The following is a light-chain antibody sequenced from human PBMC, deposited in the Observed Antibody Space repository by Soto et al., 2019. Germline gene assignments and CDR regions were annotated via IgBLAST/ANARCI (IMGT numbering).Light chain of an antibody. V-gene: IGLV2-23*01. CDR1: SSDVGSYNL. J-gene: IGLJ1*01. CDR3: CSYASSSTYV. Sequence: QSALTQPASVSGSPGQSITIPCTGTSSDVGSYNLVSWYQQHPGKAPKLMIYEGTKRPSGVSDRFSGSRSGNTASLTISGLQAEDESDYYCCSYASSSTYVFGTGTKLTVL. CDR2: EGT.